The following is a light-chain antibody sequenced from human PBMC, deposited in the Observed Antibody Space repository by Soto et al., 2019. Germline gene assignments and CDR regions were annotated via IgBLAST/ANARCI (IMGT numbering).Light chain of an antibody. J-gene: IGLJ3*02. CDR3: SSYTRFNTWV. CDR2: HGN. Sequence: QSVLTQPPSASGTPGQRVTISCSGSSSNIGSSTVNWYQQLPGTAPKLLIYHGNQRPSGVPDRFSGSKSGTSASLAISGLQSEDEADYYCSSYTRFNTWVFGGGTKLTVL. CDR1: SSNIGSST. V-gene: IGLV1-44*01.